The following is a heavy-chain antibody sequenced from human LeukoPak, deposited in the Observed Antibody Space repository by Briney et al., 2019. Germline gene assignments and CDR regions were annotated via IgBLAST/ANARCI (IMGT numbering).Heavy chain of an antibody. D-gene: IGHD6-6*01. CDR3: ARHHVAAPASIDY. Sequence: SETLSLTCTVSGGSISSSSYYWGWIRQPPGKGLEWIGSIYYSGSTYYNPSLKSRVTISVDTSKNQFSLKLSSVTAADTAVYYCARHHVAAPASIDYWGQGNLVTVSS. CDR1: GGSISSSSYY. J-gene: IGHJ4*02. V-gene: IGHV4-39*01. CDR2: IYYSGST.